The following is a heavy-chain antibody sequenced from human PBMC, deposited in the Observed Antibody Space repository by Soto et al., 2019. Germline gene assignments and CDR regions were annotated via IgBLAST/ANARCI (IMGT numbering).Heavy chain of an antibody. CDR1: GGSISSYY. D-gene: IGHD2-15*01. CDR2: IYYSGST. J-gene: IGHJ4*02. Sequence: PSETLSLTCTVSGGSISSYYWNWIRQPPGKGLEWIGYIYYSGSTYYNPSLKSRVTISVDTSKNQFSLKLSSVTAADTAVYYCASSPLVVYLYFFDYWGQGSLVIVSS. CDR3: ASSPLVVYLYFFDY. V-gene: IGHV4-59*06.